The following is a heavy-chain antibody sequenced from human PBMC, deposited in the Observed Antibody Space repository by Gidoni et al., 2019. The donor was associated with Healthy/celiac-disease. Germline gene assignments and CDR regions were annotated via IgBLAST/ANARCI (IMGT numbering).Heavy chain of an antibody. CDR3: ARGRQGSGDFWSGYYSLDDY. CDR1: GFTFSRYA. V-gene: IGHV3-30-3*01. J-gene: IGHJ4*02. D-gene: IGHD3-3*01. CDR2: ISYDGSNK. Sequence: QVQLVESGGGVVQPGRSLRLSCAASGFTFSRYAMHWVRQAPGKGLEWVAVISYDGSNKYYADSVKGRFTISRDNSKNTLYLQMNSLRAEDTAVYYCARGRQGSGDFWSGYYSLDDYWGQGTLVTVSS.